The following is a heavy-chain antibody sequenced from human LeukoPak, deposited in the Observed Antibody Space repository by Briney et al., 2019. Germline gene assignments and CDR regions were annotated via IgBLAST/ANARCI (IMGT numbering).Heavy chain of an antibody. Sequence: PGGSLRLSCAASGFTFSSYWMSWVRQAPGKGLEWVANIKQDGSEKYYVDSVKGRFTISRDNAENSLFLQMNSLRAEDTAIYYCARDLGSYSTGWYMGFDYWGQGTLVTVSS. V-gene: IGHV3-7*01. J-gene: IGHJ4*02. CDR3: ARDLGSYSTGWYMGFDY. D-gene: IGHD6-19*01. CDR2: IKQDGSEK. CDR1: GFTFSSYW.